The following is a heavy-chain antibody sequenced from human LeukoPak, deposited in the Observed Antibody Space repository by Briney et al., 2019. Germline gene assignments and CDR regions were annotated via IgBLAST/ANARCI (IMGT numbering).Heavy chain of an antibody. CDR2: IWYDGSNK. V-gene: IGHV3-33*01. CDR3: STYYYDSSGYWTVGYFDL. J-gene: IGHJ2*01. Sequence: GRSLRLSCAASGSTFSSYGMHWVRQAPGKGLEWVAVIWYDGSNKYYADSVKGRFTISRDNSKNTLYLQMNSLRAEDTAVYYCSTYYYDSSGYWTVGYFDLWGRGTLVTVSS. D-gene: IGHD3-22*01. CDR1: GSTFSSYG.